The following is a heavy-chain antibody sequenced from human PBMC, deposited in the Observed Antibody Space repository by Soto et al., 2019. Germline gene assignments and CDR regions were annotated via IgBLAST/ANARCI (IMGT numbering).Heavy chain of an antibody. J-gene: IGHJ4*02. D-gene: IGHD3-10*01. CDR2: IHYTGST. V-gene: IGHV4-39*01. Sequence: SETLSLTCTVSGDSISSSSFYWGWIRQPPGKGLQWIGSIHYTGSTYYNPSLKTRVTISVDPSKNQFSLKLSSVTAADTAVYYFDWDEYGSGRDYNGSTFDYWGQGTLVTVSS. CDR3: DWDEYGSGRDYNGSTFDY. CDR1: GDSISSSSFY.